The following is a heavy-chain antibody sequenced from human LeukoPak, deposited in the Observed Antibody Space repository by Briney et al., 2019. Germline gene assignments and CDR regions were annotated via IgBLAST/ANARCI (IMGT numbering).Heavy chain of an antibody. Sequence: GASVKVSCKASGYTFTSYGISWVRQAPGQGLEWMGWISAYNGNTNYAQKLQGRVTMTTDTSTSTAYMKLRSLRSDDTAVYYCARWYSSSWYDWFDPWGQGTLVTVSS. V-gene: IGHV1-18*01. CDR2: ISAYNGNT. CDR1: GYTFTSYG. CDR3: ARWYSSSWYDWFDP. J-gene: IGHJ5*02. D-gene: IGHD6-13*01.